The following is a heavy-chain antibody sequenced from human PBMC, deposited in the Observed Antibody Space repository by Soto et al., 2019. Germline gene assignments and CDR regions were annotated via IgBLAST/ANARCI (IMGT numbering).Heavy chain of an antibody. V-gene: IGHV3-74*01. Sequence: EVQLVESGGGLVQPGGSLRLSCAASGFTFSIYWMHWVRQAPGKGLVWVSRINSDGSSTSYADSVKGRFTISRDNAKNTLYLQMNSLRAEDTAVYYWARMWAVAGLYYYYGMDVWGQGTTVTVAS. CDR1: GFTFSIYW. J-gene: IGHJ6*02. D-gene: IGHD6-19*01. CDR3: ARMWAVAGLYYYYGMDV. CDR2: INSDGSST.